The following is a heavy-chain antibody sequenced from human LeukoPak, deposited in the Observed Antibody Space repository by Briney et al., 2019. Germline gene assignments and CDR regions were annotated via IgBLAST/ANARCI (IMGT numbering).Heavy chain of an antibody. Sequence: GGSLRLSCAASGFTFSSYAMSWVRQAPGKGLEWVSAISGSGGSTYYADSVKGRFTISRDNSKNTLYLQVNSLRAEVTAVYYCAKAGIQLWFDYWGQGTLVTVSS. CDR1: GFTFSSYA. V-gene: IGHV3-23*01. CDR2: ISGSGGST. D-gene: IGHD5-18*01. J-gene: IGHJ5*01. CDR3: AKAGIQLWFDY.